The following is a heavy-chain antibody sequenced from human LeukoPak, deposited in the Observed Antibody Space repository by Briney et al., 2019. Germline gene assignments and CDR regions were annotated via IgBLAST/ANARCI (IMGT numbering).Heavy chain of an antibody. V-gene: IGHV3-20*04. Sequence: GGSLRLSCAASGFTFDDYGMSWVRHAPGKGLEWVSGINWNGGSTGYADSVKGRSTISRDNAKNSLYLQMNSLRTEDTALYYCAKDPDEDAFDIWGQGTMVTVSS. CDR1: GFTFDDYG. J-gene: IGHJ3*02. CDR3: AKDPDEDAFDI. CDR2: INWNGGST.